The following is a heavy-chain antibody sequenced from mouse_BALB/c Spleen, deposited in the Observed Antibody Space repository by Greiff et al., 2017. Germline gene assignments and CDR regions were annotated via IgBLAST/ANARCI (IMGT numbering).Heavy chain of an antibody. Sequence: EVQLVESGGGLVQPGGSLKLSCAASGFTFSSYTMSWVRQTPEKRLEWVAYISNGGGSTYYPDTVKGRFTISRDNAKNTLYLQMSSLKSEDTAMYYCARHEGYYYGSSYRGAMDYWGQGTSVTVSS. CDR1: GFTFSSYT. CDR2: ISNGGGST. D-gene: IGHD1-1*01. CDR3: ARHEGYYYGSSYRGAMDY. J-gene: IGHJ4*01. V-gene: IGHV5-12-2*01.